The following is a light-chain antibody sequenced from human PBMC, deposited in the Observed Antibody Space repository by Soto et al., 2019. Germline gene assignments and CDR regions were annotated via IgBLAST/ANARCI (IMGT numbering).Light chain of an antibody. CDR3: QQRSSWPRT. CDR2: DAS. V-gene: IGKV3-11*01. Sequence: EIVLTQSPATLSLSPGERGTLSCRASQSVSSSLAWYQQKPGQAPRLLIYDASNRATGIPARFSGSGSGTDFILTISSLEPEDFEVYYSQQRSSWPRTFGQGTKVEIK. J-gene: IGKJ1*01. CDR1: QSVSSS.